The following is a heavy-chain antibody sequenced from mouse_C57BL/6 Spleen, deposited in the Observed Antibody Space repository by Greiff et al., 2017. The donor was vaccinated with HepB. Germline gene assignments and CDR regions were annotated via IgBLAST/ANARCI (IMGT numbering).Heavy chain of an antibody. V-gene: IGHV14-4*01. Sequence: VQLKQSGAELVRPGASVKLSCTASGFNIKDDYMHWVKQRPEQGLEWIGWIDPENGDTEYASKFQGKATITADTSSNTAYLQLSSLTSEDTAVYYCTTQGDYYAMDYWGQGTSVTVSS. CDR1: GFNIKDDY. CDR2: IDPENGDT. J-gene: IGHJ4*01. CDR3: TTQGDYYAMDY.